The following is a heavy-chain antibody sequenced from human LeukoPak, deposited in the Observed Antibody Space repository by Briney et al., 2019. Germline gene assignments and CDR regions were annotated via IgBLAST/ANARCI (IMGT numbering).Heavy chain of an antibody. CDR2: IIPIFGTA. D-gene: IGHD3-16*01. Sequence: SVKVSCKASGGTFSSYAISWVGQAPGQGLEWMGGIIPIFGTANYAQKFQGRVTITTDESTSTAYMELSSLRSEDTAVYYCARSIMITFGGVYYFDYWGQGTLVTVSS. V-gene: IGHV1-69*05. CDR1: GGTFSSYA. CDR3: ARSIMITFGGVYYFDY. J-gene: IGHJ4*02.